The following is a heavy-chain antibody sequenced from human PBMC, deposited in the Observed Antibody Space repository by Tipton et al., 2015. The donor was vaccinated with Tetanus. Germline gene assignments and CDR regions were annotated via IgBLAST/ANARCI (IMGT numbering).Heavy chain of an antibody. CDR3: VRDSGLGLDAFDI. Sequence: LVKPTQTLSLTCAISGDSVSSNTDAWNWIRQSPSRGLEWLGRTYYRSKWYNDYSLSVKSRITINPDTSKNQFSLQLKSVTPEDTAMHYCVRDSGLGLDAFDIWGGGTMVTVSS. J-gene: IGHJ3*02. CDR1: GDSVSSNTDA. V-gene: IGHV6-1*01. CDR2: TYYRSKWYN. D-gene: IGHD3-16*01.